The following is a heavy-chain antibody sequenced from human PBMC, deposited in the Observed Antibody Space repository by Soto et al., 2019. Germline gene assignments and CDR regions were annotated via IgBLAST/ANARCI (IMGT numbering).Heavy chain of an antibody. V-gene: IGHV3-30*18. CDR1: GFTFSSYG. Sequence: GGSLRLSCAASGFTFSSYGMHWVRQAPGKGLEWVAVISYDGSNKYYADSVKGRFTISRDNSKNTLYLQMNSLRAEDTAVYYCAKDILLDWNLSAPDAFDIWGQGTMVTVSS. J-gene: IGHJ3*02. CDR3: AKDILLDWNLSAPDAFDI. CDR2: ISYDGSNK. D-gene: IGHD1-1*01.